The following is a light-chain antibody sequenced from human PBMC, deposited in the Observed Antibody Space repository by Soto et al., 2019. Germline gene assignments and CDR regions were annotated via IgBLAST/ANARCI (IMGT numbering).Light chain of an antibody. CDR1: NSNIGTNA. CDR2: SNN. Sequence: QSVLTQPPSASGTPGQRVTISCSGSNSNIGTNAVNWFQHLPGTAPTLLIYSNNQRPSGVPDRFSGSKSGTSASLAVSGLQSEDEADYYCAAWDDSLNGPLFGGGTKLTVL. V-gene: IGLV1-44*01. CDR3: AAWDDSLNGPL. J-gene: IGLJ2*01.